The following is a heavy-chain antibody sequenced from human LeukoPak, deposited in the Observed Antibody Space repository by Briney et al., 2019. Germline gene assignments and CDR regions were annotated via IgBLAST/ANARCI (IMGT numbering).Heavy chain of an antibody. Sequence: GGSLRLSCAASGVTFSSYGMSWGRQTPGKGLEWGSHISGRSGGTFYADSVQGRFTIYRDNSQNTVYLQMNSLRGEDTAVYYCAKGNAVRGVQNYYYYYMDAWGEGTTVTISS. CDR1: GVTFSSYG. CDR2: ISGRSGGT. D-gene: IGHD3-10*01. CDR3: AKGNAVRGVQNYYYYYMDA. J-gene: IGHJ6*03. V-gene: IGHV3-23*01.